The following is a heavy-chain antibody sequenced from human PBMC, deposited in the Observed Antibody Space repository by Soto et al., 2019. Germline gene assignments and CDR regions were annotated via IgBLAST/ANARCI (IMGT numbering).Heavy chain of an antibody. Sequence: ASVKVSCKASGYTFTSYYMHWVRQAPGQGLEWMGIINPSGGSTSYAQKFQGRVTMTRDTSTSTVYMELSSLRSEDTAVYYCARGTSSGQSDYYDGSGYCFGFDYWGQGILVTVSS. CDR1: GYTFTSYY. CDR2: INPSGGST. J-gene: IGHJ4*02. V-gene: IGHV1-46*01. D-gene: IGHD3-22*01. CDR3: ARGTSSGQSDYYDGSGYCFGFDY.